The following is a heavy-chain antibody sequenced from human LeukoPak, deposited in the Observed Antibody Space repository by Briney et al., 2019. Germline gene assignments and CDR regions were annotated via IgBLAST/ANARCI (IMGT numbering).Heavy chain of an antibody. CDR2: INHSGST. V-gene: IGHV4-34*01. J-gene: IGHJ4*02. D-gene: IGHD6-19*01. Sequence: SETLSLTCAVYGGSFSGYYWSWIRQPPGKGLEWIGEINHSGSTNYNPSLKSRVTISVDTSKNQFSLKLSSVTAADTAVYYCARLRWLVLWGQGTLVTVSS. CDR1: GGSFSGYY. CDR3: ARLRWLVL.